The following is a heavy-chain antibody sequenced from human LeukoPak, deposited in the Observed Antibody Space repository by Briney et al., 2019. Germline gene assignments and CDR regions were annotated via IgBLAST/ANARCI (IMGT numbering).Heavy chain of an antibody. J-gene: IGHJ4*02. Sequence: PSETLSLTCAAYGGSFSGYYWSWIRQPPGKGLEWIGEINHSGSTNYNPSLKSRVTISVDTSKNQFSLKLSPVTAADTAVYYCASPGGRASYYFDYWGQGTLVTVSS. D-gene: IGHD3-16*01. CDR2: INHSGST. CDR3: ASPGGRASYYFDY. V-gene: IGHV4-34*01. CDR1: GGSFSGYY.